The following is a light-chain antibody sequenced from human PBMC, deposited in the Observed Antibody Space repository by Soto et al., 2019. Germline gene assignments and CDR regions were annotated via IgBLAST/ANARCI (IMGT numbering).Light chain of an antibody. V-gene: IGKV4-1*01. CDR3: QQYYSTLALT. CDR1: QSVLYSSNNKNY. Sequence: DIVMTQSPDSLAVSLGERATINCKSSQSVLYSSNNKNYLAWYQQKPGQPPKLLIYWASTRESGVPDRFSGSGSGTDFTLTISGLQAEDVAVYYCQQYYSTLALTFGGGTKVEIK. CDR2: WAS. J-gene: IGKJ4*01.